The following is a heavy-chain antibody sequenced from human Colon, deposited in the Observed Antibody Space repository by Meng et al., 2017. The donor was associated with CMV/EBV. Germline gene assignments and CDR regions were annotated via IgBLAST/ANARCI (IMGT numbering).Heavy chain of an antibody. Sequence: ASVKVSCKSSGYTFTGYYLHWVRQAPGQGLEWMGWINPNSGGTNYAQKFQGRVTMTRDTSISTAYMELSRLRSDDTAVYYCARVGIQLWLNFDYWGQGTLVTVSS. CDR2: INPNSGGT. J-gene: IGHJ4*02. CDR1: GYTFTGYY. V-gene: IGHV1-2*02. D-gene: IGHD5-18*01. CDR3: ARVGIQLWLNFDY.